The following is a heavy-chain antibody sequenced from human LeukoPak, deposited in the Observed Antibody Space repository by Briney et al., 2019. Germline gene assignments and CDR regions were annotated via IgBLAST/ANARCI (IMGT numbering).Heavy chain of an antibody. V-gene: IGHV4-30-4*01. CDR1: GGSISSGDYY. Sequence: KTSETLSLTCTVSGGSISSGDYYWSWIRQPPGKGLEWIGYIYYSGSTYYNPSLKSRVTISVDTSKNQFSLKLSSVTAADTAVYYCARLPVAGTHFDYWGQGTLVTVSS. J-gene: IGHJ4*02. D-gene: IGHD1-7*01. CDR2: IYYSGST. CDR3: ARLPVAGTHFDY.